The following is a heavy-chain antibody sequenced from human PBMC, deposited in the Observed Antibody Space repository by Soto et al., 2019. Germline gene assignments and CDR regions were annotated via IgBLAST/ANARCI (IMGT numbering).Heavy chain of an antibody. V-gene: IGHV1-3*01. CDR2: LNAGNSNR. CDR1: GYTFTNNA. Sequence: QVQLVQSGAEVKKPGASVKVSCKASGYTFTNNAIHWVRQAPGQRLEWLGCLNAGNSNREYSQKFQGRIIMTKHTTPTPAYVQRSILRSEDTAVYYCASGYGLVWGCYRSDACDIWGQGTMVTVSS. CDR3: ASGYGLVWGCYRSDACDI. J-gene: IGHJ3*02. D-gene: IGHD3-16*02.